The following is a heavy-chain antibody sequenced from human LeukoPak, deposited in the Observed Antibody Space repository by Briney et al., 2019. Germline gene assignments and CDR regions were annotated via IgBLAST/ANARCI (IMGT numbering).Heavy chain of an antibody. J-gene: IGHJ4*02. V-gene: IGHV3-23*01. D-gene: IGHD1-26*01. CDR2: ISGSGGST. Sequence: GGSLRLSCAASGFTFSSYAMSWVRQAPGKGLEWVSAISGSGGSTYSADSVKGRFTISRDNSKNTLYLQMNTLGAEDTAVYYCAKGNTKSYYFDYWGQGTLVTVSS. CDR1: GFTFSSYA. CDR3: AKGNTKSYYFDY.